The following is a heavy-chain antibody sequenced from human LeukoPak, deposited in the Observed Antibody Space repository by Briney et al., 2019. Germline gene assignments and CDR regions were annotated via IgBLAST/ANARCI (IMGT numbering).Heavy chain of an antibody. Sequence: GGSLRLSCAASGFTFSTYAITWVRQAPGKGLEWVAFIRYDGSNKYYADSVKGRFTISRDNSKNTLYLQMNSLRAEDTAVYYCAKDHPNYSSGWFYDYWGQGTLVTVSS. CDR2: IRYDGSNK. D-gene: IGHD6-19*01. CDR1: GFTFSTYA. CDR3: AKDHPNYSSGWFYDY. J-gene: IGHJ4*02. V-gene: IGHV3-30*02.